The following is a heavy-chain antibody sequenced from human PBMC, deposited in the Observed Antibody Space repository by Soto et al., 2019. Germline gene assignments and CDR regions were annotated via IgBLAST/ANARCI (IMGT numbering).Heavy chain of an antibody. CDR3: VTWADAADEDYFHH. CDR2: INQNGGQK. CDR1: GFRFTSSW. D-gene: IGHD3-16*01. J-gene: IGHJ1*01. Sequence: GVLRLSCAASGFRFTSSWMSWVRQAPGKGLEWVAHINQNGGQKYYVDSAKGRFTISRDNAKTSLYLQMNSLRVEDTAVFYCVTWADAADEDYFHHWGQGTLVTVSS. V-gene: IGHV3-7*01.